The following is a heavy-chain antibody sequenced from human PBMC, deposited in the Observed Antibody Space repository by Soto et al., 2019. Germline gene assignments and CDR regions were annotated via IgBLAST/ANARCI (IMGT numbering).Heavy chain of an antibody. CDR2: IYYSGST. V-gene: IGHV4-59*01. Sequence: YYWSWIRQPPGKGLEWIGYIYYSGSTNYNPSLKSRVTISVDTSKNQFSLKLSSVTAADTAVYYCARVYGDYLDYWGQGTLVTVSS. D-gene: IGHD4-17*01. CDR3: ARVYGDYLDY. CDR1: YY. J-gene: IGHJ4*02.